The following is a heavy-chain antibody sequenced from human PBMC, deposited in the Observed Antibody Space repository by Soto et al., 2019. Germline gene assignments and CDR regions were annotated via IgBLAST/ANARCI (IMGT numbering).Heavy chain of an antibody. D-gene: IGHD3-22*01. CDR1: GLTFSSYG. CDR2: ISGTGGSR. CDR3: AKAALSYDSGGYSDSRYYFDS. Sequence: GGALRLSCAASGLTFSSYGMNWVRQAPGKGLEWVSGISGTGGSRHYSDSVKGRFTISRDNSKNTLFLQMSSLRAGDTAVYYCAKAALSYDSGGYSDSRYYFDSWGQGALVTVSS. V-gene: IGHV3-23*01. J-gene: IGHJ4*02.